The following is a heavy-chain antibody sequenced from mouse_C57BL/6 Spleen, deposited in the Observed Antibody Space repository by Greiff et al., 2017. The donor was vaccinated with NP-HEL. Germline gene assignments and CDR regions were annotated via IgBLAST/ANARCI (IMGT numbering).Heavy chain of an antibody. CDR3: AREIDYYGRSYGFAY. V-gene: IGHV1-69*01. J-gene: IGHJ3*01. Sequence: VQLQQPGAELVMPGASVKLSCKASGYTFTSYWMHWVKQRPGQGLEWIGEIDPSDSYTNYNQKFKGKSTLTVDKSSSTAYMQLSSLTSEDSAVYYCAREIDYYGRSYGFAYWGQGTLVTVSA. D-gene: IGHD1-1*01. CDR2: IDPSDSYT. CDR1: GYTFTSYW.